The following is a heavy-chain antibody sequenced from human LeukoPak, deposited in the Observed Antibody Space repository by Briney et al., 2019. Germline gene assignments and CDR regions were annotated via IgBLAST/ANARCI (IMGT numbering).Heavy chain of an antibody. CDR3: AKDGRSGYYFYYFDY. D-gene: IGHD3-22*01. J-gene: IGHJ4*02. CDR2: ISYDGSNK. V-gene: IGHV3-30*18. CDR1: GFTFSSYG. Sequence: GGSLRLSCAASGFTFSSYGMHWVRQAPGKGLEWVAVISYDGSNKYYADSVKGRFTISRDNSKNTLYLQMNSLRAEDTAVYYCAKDGRSGYYFYYFDYWGQGTLVTVSS.